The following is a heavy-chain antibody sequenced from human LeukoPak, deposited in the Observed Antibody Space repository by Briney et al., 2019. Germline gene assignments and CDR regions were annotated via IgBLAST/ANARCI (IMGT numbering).Heavy chain of an antibody. J-gene: IGHJ3*02. Sequence: GGSLRLSCAASGFTFDDYAMHWVRQAPGKGLEWVSGISWNSGSIGYADSVKGRFTISRDNAKNSLYLQMNSLRAEDTALYYCAKNLNYYDSSGYPGPFDIWGQGTMVTVPS. V-gene: IGHV3-9*01. CDR2: ISWNSGSI. CDR3: AKNLNYYDSSGYPGPFDI. CDR1: GFTFDDYA. D-gene: IGHD3-22*01.